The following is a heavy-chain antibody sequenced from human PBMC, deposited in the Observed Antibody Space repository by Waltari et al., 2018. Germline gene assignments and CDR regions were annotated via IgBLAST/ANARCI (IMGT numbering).Heavy chain of an antibody. J-gene: IGHJ4*02. CDR1: GFTVSSNY. V-gene: IGHV3-21*01. CDR3: AKDRSNFGDYSSGVLDY. CDR2: ISSRGNYI. D-gene: IGHD4-17*01. Sequence: EVQLVESGGGLIQPGGSLRLSCAASGFTVSSNYMSWVRQAPGKGLEWVSSISSRGNYIYYAASMKGRFSISRDNAKNSLYLQMNSLRAEDTAVYYCAKDRSNFGDYSSGVLDYWGQGTLVTVSS.